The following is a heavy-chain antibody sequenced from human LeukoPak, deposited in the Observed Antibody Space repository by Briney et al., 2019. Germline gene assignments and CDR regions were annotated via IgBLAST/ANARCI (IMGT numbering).Heavy chain of an antibody. CDR3: ATVVVRGVPFDY. Sequence: ASVKVSCKASGYTFTSYDINWVRQATGQGLEWMGWMNPNSGNTGYAQKFQGRVTMTEDTSTDTAYMELSSLRSEDTAVYYCATVVVRGVPFDYWGQGTLVTVSS. V-gene: IGHV1-8*01. CDR1: GYTFTSYD. J-gene: IGHJ4*02. CDR2: MNPNSGNT. D-gene: IGHD3-10*01.